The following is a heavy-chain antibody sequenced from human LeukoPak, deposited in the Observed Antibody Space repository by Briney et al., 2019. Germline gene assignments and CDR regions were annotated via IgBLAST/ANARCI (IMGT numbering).Heavy chain of an antibody. CDR1: GFTFSSYS. D-gene: IGHD4-17*01. CDR3: AKYQTTVTEFDY. V-gene: IGHV3-21*01. CDR2: ISSSSSYI. Sequence: GGSLRLSCAASGFTFSSYSMNWVRQAPGKGLEWVSSISSSSSYIYYADSVKGRFTISRDNAKNSLYLRMNSLRAEDTAVYYCAKYQTTVTEFDYWGQGTLVTVSS. J-gene: IGHJ4*02.